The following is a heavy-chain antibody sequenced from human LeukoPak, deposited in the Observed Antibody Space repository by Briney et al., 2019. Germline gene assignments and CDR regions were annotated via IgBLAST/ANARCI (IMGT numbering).Heavy chain of an antibody. CDR3: ARVPFRCCSGGSCYSFDY. CDR1: DGSINSYY. J-gene: IGHJ4*02. CDR2: IYYNGNT. Sequence: SETLSLTCSVSDGSINSYYWNWIRRPPGKGLEWIGYIYYNGNTNYSPSLKSRVTMSVDTSKNQFSLKLSSVTAADTAVYYCARVPFRCCSGGSCYSFDYWGQGTLVTVSS. V-gene: IGHV4-59*12. D-gene: IGHD2-15*01.